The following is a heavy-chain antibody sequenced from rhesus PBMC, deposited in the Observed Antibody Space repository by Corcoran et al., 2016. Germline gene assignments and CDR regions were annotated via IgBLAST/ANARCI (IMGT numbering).Heavy chain of an antibody. J-gene: IGHJ5-2*02. Sequence: QVQLQESGPGLVKPSETLSLTCAVSGYSISSASDSGWLRQPPGKGLEYIGNINNRGSTYYNPSRKSRVTISKDTSKNQFSLKLSSVTAADTAVYYCARHWDYNSLDVWGRGILVTVSS. CDR2: INNRGST. V-gene: IGHV4-99*01. CDR3: ARHWDYNSLDV. D-gene: IGHD1-44*01. CDR1: GYSISSASD.